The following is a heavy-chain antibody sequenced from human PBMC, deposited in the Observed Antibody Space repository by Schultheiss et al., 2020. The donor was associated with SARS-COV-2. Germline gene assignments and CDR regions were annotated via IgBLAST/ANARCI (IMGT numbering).Heavy chain of an antibody. D-gene: IGHD2-15*01. V-gene: IGHV3-23*01. J-gene: IGHJ4*02. Sequence: GESLKISCAASGFTFSSYAMSWVRQAPGKGLEWVSAISGSGGSTYYADSVKGRFTISRDNSKNTLYLQMNSLRAEDTAVYYCAKDQAATCSGGSCYSGSPDYWGQGTLVTVSS. CDR3: AKDQAATCSGGSCYSGSPDY. CDR1: GFTFSSYA. CDR2: ISGSGGST.